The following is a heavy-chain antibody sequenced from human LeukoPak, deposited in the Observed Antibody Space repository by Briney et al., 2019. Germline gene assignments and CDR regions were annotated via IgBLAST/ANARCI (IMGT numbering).Heavy chain of an antibody. Sequence: SETLSLTCTVSGSSVSRNYWSWIRQPPGKGLEYIGYIYYTGSSDYSPSLNTRVTISLDTSKNQFSLHLNSVTAADTAVYYCARHPIFGGTNVYAFDSWGQGTLVTVSS. D-gene: IGHD2-8*01. CDR1: GSSVSRNY. V-gene: IGHV4-59*08. CDR3: ARHPIFGGTNVYAFDS. J-gene: IGHJ4*02. CDR2: IYYTGSS.